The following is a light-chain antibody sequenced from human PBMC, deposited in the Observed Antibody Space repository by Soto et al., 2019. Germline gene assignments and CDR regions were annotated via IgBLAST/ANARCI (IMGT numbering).Light chain of an antibody. Sequence: EIVLTQSPATLSVSPGETVSLSCRASQSVSSKLAWFQQKPGQAPRLLMSATSTRATGIPARFSGSGSGTEFTLTVSSLQSEDFAVYYCQQYNNWPWTFGQGTKVDIK. CDR3: QQYNNWPWT. V-gene: IGKV3D-15*01. J-gene: IGKJ1*01. CDR2: ATS. CDR1: QSVSSK.